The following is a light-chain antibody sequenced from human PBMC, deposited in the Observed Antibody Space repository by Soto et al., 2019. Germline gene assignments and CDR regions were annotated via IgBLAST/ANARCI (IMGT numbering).Light chain of an antibody. V-gene: IGKV3-15*01. CDR2: GAS. J-gene: IGKJ4*01. Sequence: EIVLTHSPSTLSSFPGDRVTLSCRASQYINTRLAWYQHRPGQAPRLLIYGASTRATGVPATFSGSASGTEFTLTISSLQPEDFATYYCQQLNKYPSTFGGGTKVDI. CDR3: QQLNKYPST. CDR1: QYINTR.